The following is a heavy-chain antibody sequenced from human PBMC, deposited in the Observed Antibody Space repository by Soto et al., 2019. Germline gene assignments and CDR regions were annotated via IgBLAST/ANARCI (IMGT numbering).Heavy chain of an antibody. D-gene: IGHD3-10*01. CDR3: ARGSSGDRYYYGSGRYYYYMDV. V-gene: IGHV4-34*01. J-gene: IGHJ6*03. CDR2: INHSGST. Sequence: SETLSLTCAVYGGSFSGYYWSWIRQPPGKGLEWIGEINHSGSTNYNPSLKSRVTISVDTSKNQFSLKLSSVTAADTAVYYCARGSSGDRYYYGSGRYYYYMDVWGKGTTVTVSS. CDR1: GGSFSGYY.